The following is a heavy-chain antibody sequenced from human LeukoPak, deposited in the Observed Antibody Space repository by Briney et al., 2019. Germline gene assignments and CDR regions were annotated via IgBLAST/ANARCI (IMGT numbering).Heavy chain of an antibody. CDR1: GFTFSSYA. J-gene: IGHJ4*02. CDR2: ISGSGGST. Sequence: GGSLRLSCAASGFTFSSYAMSWVRQAPGKGLEWVSAISGSGGSTYYADSVKGRFTISRDNSKNTLYLQMNSLRAEDTAVYYCAKDPQHLYGTAMVPYYFDYWGQGTLVTVS. D-gene: IGHD5-18*01. CDR3: AKDPQHLYGTAMVPYYFDY. V-gene: IGHV3-23*01.